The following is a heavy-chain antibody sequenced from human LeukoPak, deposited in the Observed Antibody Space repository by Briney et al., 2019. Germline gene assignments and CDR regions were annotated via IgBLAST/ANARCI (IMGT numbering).Heavy chain of an antibody. Sequence: GGSLRLSCAASGFTFSDTWMNWVRQAPGKGLEWVGRIKSEIDGGATDYAAPVQGRFTISRDDSQATLYLQMNSLKTEDTAVYYCTTGGSVIVAGTRAFDIWGQGMMVTVSS. J-gene: IGHJ3*02. V-gene: IGHV3-15*07. D-gene: IGHD5-12*01. CDR3: TTGGSVIVAGTRAFDI. CDR1: GFTFSDTW. CDR2: IKSEIDGGAT.